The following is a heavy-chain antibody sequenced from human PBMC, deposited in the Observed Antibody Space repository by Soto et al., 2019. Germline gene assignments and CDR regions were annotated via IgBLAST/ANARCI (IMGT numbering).Heavy chain of an antibody. Sequence: EVQLEESGGGLVQPGGSLRLSCVASGFTFISSFMGWIRQAPGKGLEWVANINQDGGVTYYVDSVEGRFTISRDNTKDSLYLQMNSLRGEDTAMYYCARYFRGSGRYFFDYWGQGTLVTVSS. CDR3: ARYFRGSGRYFFDY. CDR1: GFTFISSF. V-gene: IGHV3-7*03. CDR2: INQDGGVT. J-gene: IGHJ4*02. D-gene: IGHD6-19*01.